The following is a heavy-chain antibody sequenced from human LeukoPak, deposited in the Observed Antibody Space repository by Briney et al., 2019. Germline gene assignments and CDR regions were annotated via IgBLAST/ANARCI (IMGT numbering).Heavy chain of an antibody. CDR1: GFTFSNYW. CDR3: ARGVYGGYPLEELYYFDF. V-gene: IGHV3-74*01. CDR2: INNDGSST. J-gene: IGHJ4*02. Sequence: GGSLRLSCAASGFTFSNYWMQWVRQAPGKGLVWVSRINNDGSSTIYADSVKGRFTISRDNAKNTLYLQMNSLRAEDTAMYYCARGVYGGYPLEELYYFDFWGQGALVTVSS. D-gene: IGHD5-12*01.